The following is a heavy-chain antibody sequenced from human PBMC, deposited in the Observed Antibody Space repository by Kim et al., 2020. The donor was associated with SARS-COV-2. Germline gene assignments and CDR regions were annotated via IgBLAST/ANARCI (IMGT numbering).Heavy chain of an antibody. J-gene: IGHJ6*02. CDR3: ASSWFGSTREGMDV. D-gene: IGHD3-10*01. V-gene: IGHV1-46*01. Sequence: AQKFQGGVTMTRDTSTSTVYMELSSLRSEDTAVYYCASSWFGSTREGMDVWGQGTTVTVSS.